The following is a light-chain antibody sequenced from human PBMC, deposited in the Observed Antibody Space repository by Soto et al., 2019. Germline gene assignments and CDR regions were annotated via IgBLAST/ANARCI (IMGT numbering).Light chain of an antibody. Sequence: AQSPGSLSLSPGERATLSCRASESVSDNYVAWYQQRPGQSPRLLIYGASNRATGIPDRFSGSGSGTDFTLTISRLEPEDFAVYYCQQYGSSGTFGQGTKVDIK. CDR1: ESVSDNY. J-gene: IGKJ1*01. V-gene: IGKV3-20*01. CDR3: QQYGSSGT. CDR2: GAS.